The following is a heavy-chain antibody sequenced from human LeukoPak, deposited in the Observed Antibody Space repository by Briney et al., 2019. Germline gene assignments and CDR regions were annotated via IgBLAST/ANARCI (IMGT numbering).Heavy chain of an antibody. V-gene: IGHV3-48*03. Sequence: GGSLRLSCAASGFTFSSYEMNWVRQAPGKGLEWVSYISSSSSTIYYADSVKGRFTISRDNAKNSLYLQMNSLRAEDTAVYYCARLYYYDSSGYGNFDYWGQGTLVTVSS. CDR1: GFTFSSYE. D-gene: IGHD3-22*01. CDR2: ISSSSSTI. J-gene: IGHJ4*02. CDR3: ARLYYYDSSGYGNFDY.